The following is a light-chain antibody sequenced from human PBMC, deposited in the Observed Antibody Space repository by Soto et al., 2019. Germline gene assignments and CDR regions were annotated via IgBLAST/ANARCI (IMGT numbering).Light chain of an antibody. CDR2: SNN. CDR3: AAWDDSLNGVV. CDR1: SSNIGSKT. V-gene: IGLV1-44*01. J-gene: IGLJ2*01. Sequence: VVTQPPSASGTPGQRVTISCSGSSSNIGSKTVNWYQQLPGTAPKLLIYSNNQRPSGVPDRFSGSKSGTSASLAISGLQSEDEADYYCAAWDDSLNGVVFGGGTKLTVL.